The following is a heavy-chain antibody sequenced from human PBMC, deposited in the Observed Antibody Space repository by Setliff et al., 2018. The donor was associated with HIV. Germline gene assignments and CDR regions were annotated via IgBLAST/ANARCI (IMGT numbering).Heavy chain of an antibody. D-gene: IGHD2-21*02. Sequence: ASVKVSCKTSGYMFIAYGMSWVRRAPGQGLEWMGWVGPYNGRTEYAQEFQGRVSLTIDTSASTAYMELRSLRSDDTAVYFCARGLRARPRLRGFYHYGMDVWGQGTTVTVS. CDR3: ARGLRARPRLRGFYHYGMDV. CDR1: GYMFIAYG. V-gene: IGHV1-18*01. CDR2: VGPYNGRT. J-gene: IGHJ6*02.